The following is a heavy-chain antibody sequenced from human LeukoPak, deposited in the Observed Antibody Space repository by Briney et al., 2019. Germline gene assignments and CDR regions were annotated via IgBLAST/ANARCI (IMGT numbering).Heavy chain of an antibody. V-gene: IGHV1-2*02. J-gene: IGHJ4*02. Sequence: ASVKVSCKASGYTFTGYYMHWVRQAPGQGLEWMGWINPNSGGTNYAQKFQGRVTMTWDTSISTAYMELSRLRSDDTAVYYCARSYSSSWGSFDYWGQGTLVTVSS. CDR1: GYTFTGYY. CDR2: INPNSGGT. CDR3: ARSYSSSWGSFDY. D-gene: IGHD6-13*01.